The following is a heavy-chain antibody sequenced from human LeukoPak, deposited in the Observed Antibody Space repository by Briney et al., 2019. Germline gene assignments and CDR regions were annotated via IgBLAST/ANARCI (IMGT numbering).Heavy chain of an antibody. CDR2: IIPIFGTA. CDR1: GGTFSSYG. Sequence: ASVKVSCKASGGTFSSYGISWVRQAPGQGLEWMGGIIPIFGTANYAQKFQGRVTITADESTSTAYVELSSLRSEDTAVYYCARLDEYSSSSRYYGMDVWGQGTTVTVSS. J-gene: IGHJ6*02. V-gene: IGHV1-69*13. CDR3: ARLDEYSSSSRYYGMDV. D-gene: IGHD6-6*01.